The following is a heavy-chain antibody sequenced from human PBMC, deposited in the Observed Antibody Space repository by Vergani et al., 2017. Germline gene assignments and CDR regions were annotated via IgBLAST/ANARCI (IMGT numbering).Heavy chain of an antibody. V-gene: IGHV3-30*02. D-gene: IGHD1-26*01. CDR2: IRYDGSHR. CDR3: ARYSGSHLTLDY. Sequence: QVQLVESGGGVVQSGGSLRLSCAASGFTFSNYGMHWVRQAPGKGLEWVAFIRYDGSHRYYANSVKGRFTISRDNSKNTRYLQMNSLRAEDTAVYYCARYSGSHLTLDYWGQGTLVIVSS. CDR1: GFTFSNYG. J-gene: IGHJ4*02.